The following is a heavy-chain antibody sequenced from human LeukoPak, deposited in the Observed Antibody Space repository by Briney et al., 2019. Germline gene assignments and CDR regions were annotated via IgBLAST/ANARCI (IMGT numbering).Heavy chain of an antibody. D-gene: IGHD3-22*01. CDR3: ARANYYDSSGYRAPLR. CDR1: GFTLSSYS. CDR2: FSSSSSYI. J-gene: IGHJ1*01. V-gene: IGHV3-21*01. Sequence: GGSLRLSCAASGFTLSSYSMNWVRQAPGKGLEWVSSFSSSSSYIYYADSVKGRFTISRDNAKNSLYLQMNSLRAEDTAVYYCARANYYDSSGYRAPLRWGQGTLVTVSS.